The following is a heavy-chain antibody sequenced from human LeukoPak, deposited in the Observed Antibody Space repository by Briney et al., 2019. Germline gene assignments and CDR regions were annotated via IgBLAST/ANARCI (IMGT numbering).Heavy chain of an antibody. D-gene: IGHD5-24*01. CDR1: GYSFTSYW. Sequence: GESLKISCQGSGYSFTSYWIGWVRQMPGKGLEWMGIIYPSDSDTRYSPSFQGQVTISADKSISTGYLQWSSLKASDTAMYYCARRADDYNFADYWGQGTLVTVSS. CDR2: IYPSDSDT. J-gene: IGHJ4*02. V-gene: IGHV5-51*01. CDR3: ARRADDYNFADY.